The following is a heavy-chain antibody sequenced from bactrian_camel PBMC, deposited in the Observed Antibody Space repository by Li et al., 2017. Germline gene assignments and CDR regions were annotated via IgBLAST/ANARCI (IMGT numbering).Heavy chain of an antibody. D-gene: IGHD4*01. Sequence: HVQLVESGGGLVQPGGSLRLSCRASEYAASTYCMAWFRQAPGKEREVVAAVDKEGRTTYTNSVKGRFTISRDKAKDTVFLQMNGLKPEDTAMYYCAADYDRATIATIWWDREYEYNYWGQGTQVTVS. J-gene: IGHJ4*01. CDR1: EYAASTYC. CDR2: VDKEGRT. CDR3: AADYDRATIATIWWDREYEYNY. V-gene: IGHV3S53*01.